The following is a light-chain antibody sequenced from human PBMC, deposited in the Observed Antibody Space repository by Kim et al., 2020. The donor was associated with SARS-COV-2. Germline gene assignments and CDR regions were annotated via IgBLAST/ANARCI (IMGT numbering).Light chain of an antibody. CDR2: GAS. CDR1: QTVPTNY. J-gene: IGKJ5*01. Sequence: SPGERATPSCRASQTVPTNYLAWYQQKAGQPPRLLSYGASIRATGVPDRFSGSGSGADFTLTISRLEPEDFAVYYCQQYGSSSITFGQGTRLEIK. V-gene: IGKV3-20*01. CDR3: QQYGSSSIT.